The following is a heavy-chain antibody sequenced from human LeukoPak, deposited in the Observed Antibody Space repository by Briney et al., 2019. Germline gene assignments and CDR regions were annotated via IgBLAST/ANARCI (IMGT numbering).Heavy chain of an antibody. Sequence: SETLSLTCSVSGFSISSGYYWGWVRQTPGKGLEWIGSIHHSGSTYYNPTLRSRVTISLDTFKTQFSLTLSSVTAAETAVYYCARDRFGMSATGSDFDYWGQGILVTVSS. D-gene: IGHD3-10*01. CDR1: GFSISSGYY. CDR3: ARDRFGMSATGSDFDY. J-gene: IGHJ4*02. CDR2: IHHSGST. V-gene: IGHV4-38-2*02.